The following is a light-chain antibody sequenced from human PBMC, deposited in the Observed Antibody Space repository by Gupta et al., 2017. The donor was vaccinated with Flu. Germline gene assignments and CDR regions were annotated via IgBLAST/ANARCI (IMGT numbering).Light chain of an antibody. CDR1: SSNIGSNF. CDR2: ENN. V-gene: IGLV1-51*02. J-gene: IGLJ3*02. CDR3: GTWDSSLSAEV. Sequence: QSVLTQPPSVSAAPGQKVTISCSGSSSNIGSNFVSWYQQLPRTAHKLLIYENNRRPSGIPDRFSGSKSGTSATLDITGLQTGDEADYYCGTWDSSLSAEVFGGGTKLTVL.